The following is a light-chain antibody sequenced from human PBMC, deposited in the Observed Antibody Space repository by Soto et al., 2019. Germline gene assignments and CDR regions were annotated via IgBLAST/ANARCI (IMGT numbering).Light chain of an antibody. CDR1: QSVSSN. J-gene: IGKJ3*01. Sequence: EIVMTQSPATLPVSPGERATLSCRASQSVSSNLAWYQQKPGQAPRLLIYGASTRATGIPARFSGSGSGTEFTLTISSLQSEDFAVYYCQQYNNWPCTFGPGTKVDIK. CDR2: GAS. CDR3: QQYNNWPCT. V-gene: IGKV3-15*01.